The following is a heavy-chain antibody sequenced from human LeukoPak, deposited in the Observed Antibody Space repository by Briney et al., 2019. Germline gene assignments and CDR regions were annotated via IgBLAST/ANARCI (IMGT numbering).Heavy chain of an antibody. D-gene: IGHD3-10*01. CDR1: GGSISSYY. V-gene: IGHV4-59*01. CDR3: ARGDYYGSGTDY. J-gene: IGHJ4*02. CDR2: IYSSGST. Sequence: SETLSLTCTVSGGSISSYYWSWIRQPPGKGLEWIGYIYSSGSTNYNPSLKSRVTISVDMSKNQFSLRLTSVTAADTAVYYCARGDYYGSGTDYWGQGTLVTVAS.